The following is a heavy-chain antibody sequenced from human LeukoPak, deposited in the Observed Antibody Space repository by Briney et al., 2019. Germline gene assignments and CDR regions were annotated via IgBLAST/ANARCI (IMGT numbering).Heavy chain of an antibody. CDR1: GFTFSSYW. D-gene: IGHD1-26*01. CDR3: ARGYSGTYRFGY. Sequence: PGGSLRLSCAASGFTFSSYWLTWVRQPPGKGLEWVSSIFPSGGEIHYADSVRGRFTISRDNSKSILSLQMSSLRAEDTAVYYCARGYSGTYRFGYWGQGTLVTVSS. CDR2: IFPSGGEI. V-gene: IGHV3-21*01. J-gene: IGHJ4*02.